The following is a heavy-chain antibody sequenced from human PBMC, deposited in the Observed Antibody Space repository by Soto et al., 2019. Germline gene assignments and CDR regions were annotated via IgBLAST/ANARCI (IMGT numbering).Heavy chain of an antibody. V-gene: IGHV1-18*01. CDR3: ARHHGPMTADNWFDP. D-gene: IGHD3-22*01. Sequence: ASVKVSFKASGYTFFSYAISWLRQARGQGLEWMGWISGYNGHTNYAQNFQGRLTLTTDPSTSTAYMELRGLRSDDTAVYYCARHHGPMTADNWFDPWGQGTQVTVS. CDR2: ISGYNGHT. CDR1: GYTFFSYA. J-gene: IGHJ5*02.